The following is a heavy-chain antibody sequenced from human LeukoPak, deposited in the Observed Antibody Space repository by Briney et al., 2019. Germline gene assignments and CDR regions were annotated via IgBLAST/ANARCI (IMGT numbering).Heavy chain of an antibody. CDR2: IYYSGST. CDR3: ARGETYYDFWSGSSLYYFDY. V-gene: IGHV4-39*01. J-gene: IGHJ4*02. D-gene: IGHD3-3*01. Sequence: SETLSLTCTVSGGSISSSSYYWGWIRQPPGKGLEWIGNIYYSGSTYYNPSLKSRVTISVDTSKNQFSLKLSSVTAADTAVYYCARGETYYDFWSGSSLYYFDYWGQGTLVTVSS. CDR1: GGSISSSSYY.